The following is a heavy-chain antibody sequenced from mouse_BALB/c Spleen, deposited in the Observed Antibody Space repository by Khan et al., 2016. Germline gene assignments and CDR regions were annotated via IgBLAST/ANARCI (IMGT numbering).Heavy chain of an antibody. CDR2: ISYSGST. CDR3: ARWDDYYFDY. Sequence: QLEESGPGLVKPSQSLSLTCTVTGYSITSDYAWNWIRQFPGNKLEWMGYISYSGSTSYNPSLKSRISITRDTSKNQFFLQLNSVTTEDTATYYCARWDDYYFDYWGQGTTLTVSS. V-gene: IGHV3-2*02. CDR1: GYSITSDYA. J-gene: IGHJ2*01. D-gene: IGHD2-4*01.